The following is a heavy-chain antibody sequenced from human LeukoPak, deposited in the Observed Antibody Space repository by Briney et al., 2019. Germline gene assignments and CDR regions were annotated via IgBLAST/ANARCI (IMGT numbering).Heavy chain of an antibody. CDR1: GFTFSSYA. CDR2: ISGSGGST. D-gene: IGHD3-10*01. V-gene: IGHV3-23*01. CDR3: AKDWLLWFGEFDAFDI. J-gene: IGHJ3*02. Sequence: GGSLRLSCAASGFTFSSYAMSWVRQAPGKGLEWVSAISGSGGSTYYADSVKGRFTISRANSKNTLYLQMNSLRAEDTAVYYCAKDWLLWFGEFDAFDIWGQGTMVTVSS.